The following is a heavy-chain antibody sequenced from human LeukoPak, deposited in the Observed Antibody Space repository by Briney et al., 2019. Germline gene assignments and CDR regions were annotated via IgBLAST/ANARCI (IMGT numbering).Heavy chain of an antibody. Sequence: PSETLSLTCTVSGGSISSSSYYWGWIRQSPGKGLEWIGYIYYSGSTNYNPSLKSRVTISVDTSKNQFSLKLSFVTAADTAVYYCAGVGAIYFDYWGQGTLVTVSS. D-gene: IGHD1-26*01. CDR2: IYYSGST. J-gene: IGHJ4*02. V-gene: IGHV4-61*05. CDR1: GGSISSSSYY. CDR3: AGVGAIYFDY.